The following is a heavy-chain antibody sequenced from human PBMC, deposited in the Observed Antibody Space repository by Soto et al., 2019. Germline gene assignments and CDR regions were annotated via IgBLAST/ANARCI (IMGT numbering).Heavy chain of an antibody. CDR3: ARPRTSDWAYDI. CDR1: GFTFSNYW. J-gene: IGHJ3*02. Sequence: EVQLVESGGGLVQPGGSLRLSCAASGFTFSNYWMHWVRQSPGKGLVWVSRTKTDGSDTHYADSVTGRFTISRDNHKNTLYLHMNSLGGEDTAVYYCARPRTSDWAYDIWGQGTMVIVSS. CDR2: TKTDGSDT. D-gene: IGHD3-9*01. V-gene: IGHV3-74*01.